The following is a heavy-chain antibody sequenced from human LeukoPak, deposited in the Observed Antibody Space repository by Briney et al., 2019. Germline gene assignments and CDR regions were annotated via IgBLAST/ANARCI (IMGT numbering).Heavy chain of an antibody. V-gene: IGHV1-69*06. Sequence: GASVKVSCKASGGTFSSYAISWVRQAPGQGLEWTGGIIPIFGTANYAQKFQGRVTITADKSTSTAYMELSSLRSEDTAVYYCASTDGGTYYYDSRESAFDIWGQGTMVTVSS. D-gene: IGHD3-22*01. J-gene: IGHJ3*02. CDR3: ASTDGGTYYYDSRESAFDI. CDR1: GGTFSSYA. CDR2: IIPIFGTA.